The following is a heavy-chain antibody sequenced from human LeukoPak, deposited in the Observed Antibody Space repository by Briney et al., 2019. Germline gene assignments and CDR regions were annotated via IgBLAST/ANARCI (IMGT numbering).Heavy chain of an antibody. CDR2: IYHSGST. Sequence: SQTLSLTCTVSGGSISSGGYYWSWIRQPPGKGLEWIGYIYHSGSTYYNPSLKSRVTISVDRSKNQFSLKLSSVTAADTAVYYCARDIVVVPAAIKRDWYFDLWGRGTLVTVSS. J-gene: IGHJ2*01. D-gene: IGHD2-2*02. CDR1: GGSISSGGYY. CDR3: ARDIVVVPAAIKRDWYFDL. V-gene: IGHV4-30-2*01.